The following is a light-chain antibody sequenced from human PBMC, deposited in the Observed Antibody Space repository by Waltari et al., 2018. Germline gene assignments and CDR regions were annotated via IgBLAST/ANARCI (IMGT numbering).Light chain of an antibody. CDR2: GAS. CDR3: QQYNNWRLT. CDR1: QSVSSN. V-gene: IGKV3-15*01. J-gene: IGKJ4*01. Sequence: MTQSPSTLSVSQGERATLSCRASQSVSSNLAWYQQKPGQAPRLLIYGASTRATGIPARFSGSGSGTEFTLTISSLQSEDFAVYYCQQYNNWRLTFGGGTKVEIK.